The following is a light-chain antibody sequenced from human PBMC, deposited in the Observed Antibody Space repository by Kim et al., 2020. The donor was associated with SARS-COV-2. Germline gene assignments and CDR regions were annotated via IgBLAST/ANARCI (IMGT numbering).Light chain of an antibody. Sequence: APTGDSVTLTCRATQGISMHLTWYQQKPGKAPKLLIYAASTLQSGVPSRFSGSGSGTDFTLTISCLKSEDFATYYCQQYYSYRTFGQGTKVDIK. CDR3: QQYYSYRT. CDR2: AAS. CDR1: QGISMH. V-gene: IGKV1-8*01. J-gene: IGKJ1*01.